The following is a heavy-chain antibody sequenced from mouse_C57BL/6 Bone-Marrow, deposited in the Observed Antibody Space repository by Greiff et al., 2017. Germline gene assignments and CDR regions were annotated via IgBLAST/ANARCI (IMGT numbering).Heavy chain of an antibody. J-gene: IGHJ3*01. CDR3: AGGYYLAY. CDR1: GYAFSSSW. Sequence: QVQLQQSGPELVKPGASVKISCKASGYAFSSSWMNWVKQRPGKGLEWIGRIYPGDGDTNYNGKFKGKATLTADKSSSTAYMQLSSLTSEDSAVYCCAGGYYLAYWGQGTLVTVSA. V-gene: IGHV1-82*01. CDR2: IYPGDGDT. D-gene: IGHD2-3*01.